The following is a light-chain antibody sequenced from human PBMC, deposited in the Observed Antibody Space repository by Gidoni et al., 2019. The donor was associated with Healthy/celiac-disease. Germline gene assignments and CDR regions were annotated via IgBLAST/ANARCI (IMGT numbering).Light chain of an antibody. Sequence: ELVLTQSQGTLSLSPGERATLSSRARQSVSSSYLAWYQQKPGQAPRLLIYGASSRATGIPDRFSGSGSGTDFTLTISRLEPEDFAVYYCQQYGSSLTWTFGQGTKVEIK. J-gene: IGKJ1*01. CDR3: QQYGSSLTWT. CDR1: QSVSSSY. CDR2: GAS. V-gene: IGKV3-20*01.